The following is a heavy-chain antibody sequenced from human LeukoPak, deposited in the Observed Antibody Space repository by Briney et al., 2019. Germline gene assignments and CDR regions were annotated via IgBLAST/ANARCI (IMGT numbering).Heavy chain of an antibody. D-gene: IGHD3-10*01. J-gene: IGHJ5*02. CDR3: ARDEGSQGDGPSRFGAS. V-gene: IGHV3-30-3*01. CDR2: ISYDGSNK. Sequence: GGSLRLSCAGSGFTFSTYAMHWVRQAPGKGLEWVSVISYDGSNKYYADSVKGRFTISRDNSKTTLYLQMNSLRAEDTAVYYCARDEGSQGDGPSRFGASWGQGTLVTVSS. CDR1: GFTFSTYA.